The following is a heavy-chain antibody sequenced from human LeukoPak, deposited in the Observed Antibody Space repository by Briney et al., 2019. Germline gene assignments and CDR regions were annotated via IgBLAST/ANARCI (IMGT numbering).Heavy chain of an antibody. CDR1: GFTFSSYG. J-gene: IGHJ4*02. V-gene: IGHV3-30*02. Sequence: PGGSLRLSCAASGFTFSSYGMHWVRQAPGKGLEWVAFIRYDGSNKYYADSVKGRFTISRDNSKNTLYLQMNSLRAEDTAVYYCAKYGFGELGPYYFDYWGQGTLVTVSS. CDR2: IRYDGSNK. D-gene: IGHD3-10*01. CDR3: AKYGFGELGPYYFDY.